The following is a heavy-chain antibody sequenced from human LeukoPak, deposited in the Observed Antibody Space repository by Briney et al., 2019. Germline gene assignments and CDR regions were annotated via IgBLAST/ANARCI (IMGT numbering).Heavy chain of an antibody. CDR3: AKGLWHSISAGEY. J-gene: IGHJ1*01. CDR2: ISGSGDTT. CDR1: GFTFNTYA. D-gene: IGHD1-14*01. Sequence: GGSLRLSCTASGFTFNTYAMNWVSQPPGKGLGWVSAISGSGDTTKCADSLKGRFTISRDNSKNTLYLQMDSLRAEDTAIYYCAKGLWHSISAGEYWGQGTLVTVSS. V-gene: IGHV3-23*01.